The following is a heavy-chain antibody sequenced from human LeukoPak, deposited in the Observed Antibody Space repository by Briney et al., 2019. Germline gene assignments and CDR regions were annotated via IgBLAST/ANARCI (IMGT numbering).Heavy chain of an antibody. V-gene: IGHV5-51*01. D-gene: IGHD6-6*01. CDR2: IYPSDSDT. J-gene: IGHJ4*02. Sequence: GESLKISCKGSGYSFTSYWIGWVRQMPGKGLEWMGIIYPSDSDTRYSPSFQGQVTISADKSIRTAYLQWSSLKASDTAMYYCARPTLGQLVPFDYWGQGTLVTVSS. CDR1: GYSFTSYW. CDR3: ARPTLGQLVPFDY.